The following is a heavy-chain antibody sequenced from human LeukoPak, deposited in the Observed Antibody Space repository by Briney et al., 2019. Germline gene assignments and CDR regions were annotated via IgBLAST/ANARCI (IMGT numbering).Heavy chain of an antibody. V-gene: IGHV1-18*01. CDR3: ARDDRSGYYDD. J-gene: IGHJ4*02. CDR2: ISAYNGNT. CDR1: GYTFISYG. Sequence: ASVKVSCTASGYTFISYGISWMRQAPGQGLEWTGWISAYNGNTNNAQKFQGRVTVTTDTSTSTAYMELRSLRSDDTAVYYCARDDRSGYYDDWGQGTLVTVSS. D-gene: IGHD3-22*01.